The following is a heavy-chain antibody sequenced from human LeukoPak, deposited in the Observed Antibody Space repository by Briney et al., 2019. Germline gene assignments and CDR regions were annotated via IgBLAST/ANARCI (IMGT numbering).Heavy chain of an antibody. CDR3: ARDHFGSLDS. CDR1: GFSVTTDSYC. Sequence: SETLSLTCTVSGFSVTTDSYCWGWIRQPPGKGLEWIGYDYCGGNTNYDPSLKRRVTISVDTSKNQFSLTLTSVTAADTAVYFCARDHFGSLDSWGQGILVTVSS. D-gene: IGHD3-10*01. CDR2: DYCGGNT. V-gene: IGHV4-61*01. J-gene: IGHJ4*02.